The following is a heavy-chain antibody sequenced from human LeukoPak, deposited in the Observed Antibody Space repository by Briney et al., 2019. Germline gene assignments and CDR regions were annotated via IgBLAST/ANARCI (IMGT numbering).Heavy chain of an antibody. CDR1: GGTFSGYA. CDR2: IIPIFGTA. D-gene: IGHD6-13*01. Sequence: SVTVSFTASGGTFSGYAISWVRQAPGQGLEWMGGIIPIFGTANYAQKFQGRVTITADESTSTAYMELSSLRSEDTAVYYCARDRSPYSSSWSKFDPWGQGTLVTVSS. J-gene: IGHJ5*02. V-gene: IGHV1-69*13. CDR3: ARDRSPYSSSWSKFDP.